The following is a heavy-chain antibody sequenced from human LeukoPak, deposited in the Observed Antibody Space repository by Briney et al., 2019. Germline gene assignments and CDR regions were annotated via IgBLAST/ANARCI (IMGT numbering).Heavy chain of an antibody. CDR1: GFSLTTSGVG. V-gene: IGHV2-5*02. J-gene: IGHJ4*02. CDR2: IYWDDDK. D-gene: IGHD1-26*01. Sequence: SGPTLVKPTQTLTLTCTFSGFSLTTSGVGVGWIRQPPGKALEWLALIYWDDDKRYSPSLKSRLTISKDPSKNQVVLTMTNMGPVDTATYFCAHRREAYYFDYWGQGTLVTVSS. CDR3: AHRREAYYFDY.